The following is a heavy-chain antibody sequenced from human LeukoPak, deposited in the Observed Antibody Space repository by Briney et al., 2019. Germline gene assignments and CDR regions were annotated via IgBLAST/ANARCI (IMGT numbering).Heavy chain of an antibody. Sequence: ASVKVSCKASGYTFTSYGISWVRQAPGQGLEWMGWISAYNGNTNYAQKLQGRVTMTTDTSTSTAYMELRSLRSDDTAVYYCARAIGYCSSTSCFGGKENFDYWGQGTLVTVSS. CDR2: ISAYNGNT. CDR3: ARAIGYCSSTSCFGGKENFDY. D-gene: IGHD2-2*01. CDR1: GYTFTSYG. J-gene: IGHJ4*02. V-gene: IGHV1-18*01.